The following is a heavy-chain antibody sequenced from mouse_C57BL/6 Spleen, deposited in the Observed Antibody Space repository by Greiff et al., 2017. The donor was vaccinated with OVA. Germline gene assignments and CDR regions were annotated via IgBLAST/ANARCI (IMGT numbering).Heavy chain of an antibody. CDR1: GYSITSGYY. Sequence: EVQLQQSGPGLVKPSQSLSLTCSVTGYSITSGYYWNWIRQFPGNKLEWMGYISYDGSNNYNPSLKNRISITRDTSKNQFFLKLNSVTTEDTATYYCARDIHYGSSYYWYFDVWGTGTTVTVSS. CDR3: ARDIHYGSSYYWYFDV. D-gene: IGHD1-1*01. V-gene: IGHV3-6*01. J-gene: IGHJ1*03. CDR2: ISYDGSN.